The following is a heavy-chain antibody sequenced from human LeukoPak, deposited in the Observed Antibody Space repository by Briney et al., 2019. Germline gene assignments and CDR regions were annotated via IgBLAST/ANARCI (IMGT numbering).Heavy chain of an antibody. J-gene: IGHJ4*02. CDR1: GFTFSSYG. Sequence: GGSLRLSCAASGFTFSSYGMHWVRQAPGKGLEWVAVIWYDGSNKYYADSVKGRFTISRDNAKNSLYLQMNSLRAEDTAVYYCARDSYSGSSDYWGQGTLVTVSS. D-gene: IGHD1-26*01. CDR2: IWYDGSNK. CDR3: ARDSYSGSSDY. V-gene: IGHV3-33*01.